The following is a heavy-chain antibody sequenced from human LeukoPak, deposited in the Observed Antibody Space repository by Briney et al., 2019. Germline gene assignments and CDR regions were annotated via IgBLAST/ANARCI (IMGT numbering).Heavy chain of an antibody. J-gene: IGHJ4*02. CDR1: GYSLTSYW. Sequence: GESLKVSCKGSGYSLTSYWIGWVRQMPGKGLEWMGIIYPGDSDTRYSPSFQGQVTISADKSISTAYLQWSSLKASDTAMYYCAGLRPYDSSGYVDYWGQGTLVTVSS. CDR2: IYPGDSDT. V-gene: IGHV5-51*01. CDR3: AGLRPYDSSGYVDY. D-gene: IGHD3-22*01.